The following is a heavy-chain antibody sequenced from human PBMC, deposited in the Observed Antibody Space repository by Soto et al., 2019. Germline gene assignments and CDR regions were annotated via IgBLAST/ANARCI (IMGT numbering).Heavy chain of an antibody. CDR2: IYPGDSDT. D-gene: IGHD3-10*01. V-gene: IGHV5-51*01. Sequence: GESLKISCKGSEYSFTTYWIAWVRQMPGKGLEWMGIIYPGDSDTRYSPSFQGQVTISADKSISTSYLQWSSLRASDTAMYYCAGGGVRGVITRTRDYYGMDVWGQGTTVTVSS. CDR3: AGGGVRGVITRTRDYYGMDV. CDR1: EYSFTTYW. J-gene: IGHJ6*02.